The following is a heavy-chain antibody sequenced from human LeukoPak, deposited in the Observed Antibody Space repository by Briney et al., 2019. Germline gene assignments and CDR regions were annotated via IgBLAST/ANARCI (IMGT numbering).Heavy chain of an antibody. D-gene: IGHD3-3*01. CDR2: IYSGGST. Sequence: GGSLRLSCAASGFTFSSYAMSWVRQAPGKGLEWVSVIYSGGSTYYADSVKGRFTISRDNSKNTLYLQMNSLSAEDTAVYYCAKGFLLDFWNALDPWGQGTLVTVSS. J-gene: IGHJ5*02. V-gene: IGHV3-23*03. CDR1: GFTFSSYA. CDR3: AKGFLLDFWNALDP.